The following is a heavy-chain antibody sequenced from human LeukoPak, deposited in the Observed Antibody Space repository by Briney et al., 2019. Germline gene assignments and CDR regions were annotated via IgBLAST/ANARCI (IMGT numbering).Heavy chain of an antibody. D-gene: IGHD6-19*01. Sequence: SGTLSLTCAVSGGSLSSSNWWSWVRQPPGKGLEWIGYIFHSGSTDYSPSLRSRVTISVDKSKNQFSLKLRSVTAADTAVYFCARDGAVAGLDLWGQGTLVTVSS. CDR1: GGSLSSSNW. J-gene: IGHJ5*02. V-gene: IGHV4-4*02. CDR2: IFHSGST. CDR3: ARDGAVAGLDL.